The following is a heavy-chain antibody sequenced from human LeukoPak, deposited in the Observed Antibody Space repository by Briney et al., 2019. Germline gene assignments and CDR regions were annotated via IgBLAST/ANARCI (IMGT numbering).Heavy chain of an antibody. D-gene: IGHD3-22*01. CDR1: GGSISSYY. CDR2: IYYIGST. V-gene: IGHV4-59*01. J-gene: IGHJ3*02. Sequence: SETLSLTCTVSGGSISSYYRSRIRQPPGKGLEWIGYIYYIGSTNYNPSLKSRVSISLDTSRNQFSLRLSSVTAADTAVYYCARLLDYDSSGYPDTFDIWGQGTMVTVSS. CDR3: ARLLDYDSSGYPDTFDI.